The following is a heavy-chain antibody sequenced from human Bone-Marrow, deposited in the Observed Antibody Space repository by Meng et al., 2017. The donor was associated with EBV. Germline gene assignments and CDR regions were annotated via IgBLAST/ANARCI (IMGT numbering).Heavy chain of an antibody. V-gene: IGHV4-59*01. Sequence: QVQLYVSGPGLSKPSETLSLTCTVSGGSISSYYWSWIQQPPGKRLEWIGYIYYSGSSNYNPSLKSRVTISVDTSKNQFSLKLSSVTAADTAVYYCAREKGGGAQDYWGQGTLVTVSS. CDR3: AREKGGGAQDY. J-gene: IGHJ4*02. CDR2: IYYSGSS. D-gene: IGHD2-15*01. CDR1: GGSISSYY.